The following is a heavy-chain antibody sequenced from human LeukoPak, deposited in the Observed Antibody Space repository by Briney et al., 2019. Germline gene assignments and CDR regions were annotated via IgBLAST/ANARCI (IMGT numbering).Heavy chain of an antibody. CDR3: ARGRRGISGVLGH. V-gene: IGHV1-8*01. CDR2: MKPNSGNT. CDR1: GYTFTSYD. D-gene: IGHD5/OR15-5a*01. J-gene: IGHJ4*02. Sequence: ASVKVSCKASGYTFTSYDINWVRQATGQGLEWMGWMKPNSGNTGYAQKFQGRVTMTRNTSISTADMELGSLRSEDTAVYYCARGRRGISGVLGHWGQGTLVTVSS.